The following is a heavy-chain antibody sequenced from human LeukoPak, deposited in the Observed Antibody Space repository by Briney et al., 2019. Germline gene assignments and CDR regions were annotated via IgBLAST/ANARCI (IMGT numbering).Heavy chain of an antibody. J-gene: IGHJ4*02. Sequence: GESLKLSCQGSGYSFTSYWIGWVRQVPGKGPEWMGIIFSDDSDTRYSPSFQGQVTMSVDKSINTAYLHWRSLKASDTAMYYCARLTGSSSGWPPDYWGQGTLVTVSS. CDR3: ARLTGSSSGWPPDY. V-gene: IGHV5-51*01. CDR1: GYSFTSYW. D-gene: IGHD6-19*01. CDR2: IFSDDSDT.